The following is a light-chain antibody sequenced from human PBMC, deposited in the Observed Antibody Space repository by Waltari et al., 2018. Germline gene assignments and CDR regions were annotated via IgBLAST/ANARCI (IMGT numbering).Light chain of an antibody. V-gene: IGLV2-23*01. CDR1: SSDVGSYHL. Sequence: QSALTQPASVSGSPGQSITISCTGTSSDVGSYHLVSWYQQQPGKAPKLMIYEGSKWPSGVSDRFSGSKSGNTASLTISGLQAEDEADYYCCSYAGSSTVVFGGGTKLTVL. J-gene: IGLJ2*01. CDR3: CSYAGSSTVV. CDR2: EGS.